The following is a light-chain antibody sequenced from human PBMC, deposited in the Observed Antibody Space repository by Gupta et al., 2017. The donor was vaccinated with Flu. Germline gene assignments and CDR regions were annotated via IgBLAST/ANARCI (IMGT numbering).Light chain of an antibody. V-gene: IGLV1-47*01. CDR3: AAWDDSPSGWV. Sequence: VSWYQQLPGPAPKLLFYRHNTRPSALPDRFSGSTSGTAASLAISGLRSEDEADYYCAAWDDSPSGWVLGAGTKLTV. J-gene: IGLJ3*02. CDR2: RHN.